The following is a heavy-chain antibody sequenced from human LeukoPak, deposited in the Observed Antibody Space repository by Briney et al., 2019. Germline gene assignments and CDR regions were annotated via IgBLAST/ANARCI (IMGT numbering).Heavy chain of an antibody. Sequence: GESLRLSCAASGFTFSSHTMIWVRQAPGKGLEWVASISSSFSYLYYADSVKGRFTISRDNAKNSLYLQMNSLRAEDTAVYYCAELGITMIGGVWGKGTTVTISS. J-gene: IGHJ6*04. V-gene: IGHV3-21*01. CDR1: GFTFSSHT. CDR3: AELGITMIGGV. CDR2: ISSSFSYL. D-gene: IGHD3-10*02.